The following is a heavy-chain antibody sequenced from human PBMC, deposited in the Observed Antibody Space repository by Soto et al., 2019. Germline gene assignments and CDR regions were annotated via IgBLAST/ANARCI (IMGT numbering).Heavy chain of an antibody. CDR1: GGTFSSYS. Sequence: QVQLVQSGAEVKKPGSSVKVSCKASGGTFSSYSINWVRQAPGQGLEWMGEIIPIFGTANYAQKFQGRVTITADESTSTAYMELSSLRSEDTAVYYCARAPGVVATKDYYGMDVWGQGTTVTVSS. V-gene: IGHV1-69*01. J-gene: IGHJ6*02. CDR3: ARAPGVVATKDYYGMDV. D-gene: IGHD5-12*01. CDR2: IIPIFGTA.